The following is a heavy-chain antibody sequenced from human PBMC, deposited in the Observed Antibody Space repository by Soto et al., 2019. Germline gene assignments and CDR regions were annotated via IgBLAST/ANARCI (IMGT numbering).Heavy chain of an antibody. Sequence: QVHFVESGGGVALPGGSLGLSCAASESSFSGHALLWVRRPPGKGLEWVAGISYDGGHQYYVDSVKGRFTISRDNSKNTLDLEMNSLRAEDTATYYCVRLTSYYFDGDDHRLGDVWGQGTTVTVSS. D-gene: IGHD3-22*01. CDR2: ISYDGGHQ. J-gene: IGHJ6*02. CDR3: VRLTSYYFDGDDHRLGDV. V-gene: IGHV3-33*05. CDR1: ESSFSGHA.